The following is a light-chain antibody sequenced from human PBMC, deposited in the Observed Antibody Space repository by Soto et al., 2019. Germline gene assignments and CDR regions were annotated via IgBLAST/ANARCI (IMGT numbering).Light chain of an antibody. V-gene: IGKV3-11*01. CDR2: DAS. Sequence: EIVFTQSPATLSLSPGERATLSCRASQSINNYLGWYQQKPGQAPRLLISDASNRATGIPARFSGSGSGTDFTLTISRLEPEDFAVYYCQQYGSSITFGQGTRLEIK. J-gene: IGKJ5*01. CDR1: QSINNY. CDR3: QQYGSSIT.